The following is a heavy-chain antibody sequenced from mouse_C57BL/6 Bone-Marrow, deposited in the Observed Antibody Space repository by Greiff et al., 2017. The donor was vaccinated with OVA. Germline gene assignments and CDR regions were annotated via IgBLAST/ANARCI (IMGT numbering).Heavy chain of an antibody. Sequence: DVKLVESGGGLVQPGGSLKLSCAASGFTFSDYYMYWVRQTPEKRLEWVAYISNGGGSTYYPDTVKGRFTISRDNAKNTLYLQMSRLKSEDTAMYYCARHHYDYAYAMDYWGQGTSVTVSS. CDR3: ARHHYDYAYAMDY. J-gene: IGHJ4*01. CDR2: ISNGGGST. CDR1: GFTFSDYY. V-gene: IGHV5-12*01. D-gene: IGHD2-4*01.